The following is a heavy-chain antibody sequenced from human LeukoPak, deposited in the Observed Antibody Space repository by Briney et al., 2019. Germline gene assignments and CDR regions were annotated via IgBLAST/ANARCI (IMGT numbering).Heavy chain of an antibody. V-gene: IGHV3-30*02. J-gene: IGHJ3*01. CDR1: GFTFNNYA. Sequence: PGGSLRLSCAASGFTFNNYAMHWVRQAPGKGLEWLAFIRYGDGNHKSYADSVRGRFTISRDNSKNTVYLQMNSLTPDDTAVYHCAKVQMWLADYYCFDSWGQGTMVTVSS. D-gene: IGHD3-10*01. CDR3: AKVQMWLADYYCFDS. CDR2: IRYGDGNHK.